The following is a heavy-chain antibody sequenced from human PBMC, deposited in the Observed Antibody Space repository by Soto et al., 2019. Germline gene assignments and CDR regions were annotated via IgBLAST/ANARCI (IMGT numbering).Heavy chain of an antibody. D-gene: IGHD4-17*01. CDR3: AHTPDSGDYVPLFDY. V-gene: IGHV2-5*02. Sequence: QITLKESGPTLVKPTQTLTLTCTFSGFSLSTSGVGVGWIRQPPGKALEWLALIYWDDDKRYSPSLKSRLTIPKDTSKNQVVLTMTNMDPVDTATYYCAHTPDSGDYVPLFDYWGQGTLVTVSS. CDR2: IYWDDDK. CDR1: GFSLSTSGVG. J-gene: IGHJ4*02.